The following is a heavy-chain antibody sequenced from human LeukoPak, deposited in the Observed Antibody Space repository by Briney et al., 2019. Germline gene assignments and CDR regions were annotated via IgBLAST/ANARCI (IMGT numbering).Heavy chain of an antibody. Sequence: PGGSLRLSCAATGFTFSSYGMSWVRQAPGKGLEWMGIIYPGDSDTRYSPSFQGQVTISADKSISTAYLQWSSLKASDTAMYYCARRPNYDFWSGYQTGYFDYWGQGTLVTVSS. V-gene: IGHV5-51*01. CDR3: ARRPNYDFWSGYQTGYFDY. CDR2: IYPGDSDT. J-gene: IGHJ4*02. CDR1: GFTFSSYG. D-gene: IGHD3-3*01.